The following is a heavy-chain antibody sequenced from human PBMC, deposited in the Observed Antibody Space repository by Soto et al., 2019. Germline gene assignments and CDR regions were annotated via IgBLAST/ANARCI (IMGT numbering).Heavy chain of an antibody. V-gene: IGHV1-18*01. J-gene: IGHJ4*02. CDR3: ARDSPYYYDSSGSHPSY. CDR2: ISAYNGNT. D-gene: IGHD3-22*01. CDR1: GYTFTSYG. Sequence: GASVKVSCKASGYTFTSYGISWVRQAPGQGLEWMGWISAYNGNTNYAQKLQGRVTMTTDTSTSTAYMELRSLRSDDTAVYYCARDSPYYYDSSGSHPSYWGRGTLVTVSS.